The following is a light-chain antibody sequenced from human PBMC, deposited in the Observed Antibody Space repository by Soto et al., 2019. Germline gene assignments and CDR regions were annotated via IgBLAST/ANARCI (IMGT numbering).Light chain of an antibody. Sequence: QSALTQPRSVSGSPGQSVTISCTGTSSDVGGYNFVSWYQQYPGKVPKLIIYDVSQRPSGVPDRFSASKSDNTASLTISGLQAEDEADYYCCSYAGGYTLFGGGTKVTVL. J-gene: IGLJ2*01. CDR1: SSDVGGYNF. CDR3: CSYAGGYTL. V-gene: IGLV2-11*01. CDR2: DVS.